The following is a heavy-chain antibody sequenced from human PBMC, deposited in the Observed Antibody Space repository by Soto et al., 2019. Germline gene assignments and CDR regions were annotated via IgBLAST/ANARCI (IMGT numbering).Heavy chain of an antibody. CDR2: IYPGDSDT. CDR3: ARNLVATIESPAY. J-gene: IGHJ4*02. Sequence: GESLKISCKGSGYIFTDYWIAWVRQNPGKGLEWMGSIYPGDSDTRYSPSFQGQVTVSADKPINTAHLQWSSLKASDTAIYFCARNLVATIESPAYWGQGTLVTVSS. V-gene: IGHV5-51*04. CDR1: GYIFTDYW. D-gene: IGHD5-12*01.